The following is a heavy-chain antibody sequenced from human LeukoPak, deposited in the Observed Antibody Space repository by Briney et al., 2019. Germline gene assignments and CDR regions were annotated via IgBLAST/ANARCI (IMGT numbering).Heavy chain of an antibody. CDR3: ARGASGDTSIDY. Sequence: SVKVSCKASGDTFNSFAFNWVRQAPGQGLEWMGRIIPILGLPNYAQKFQGRVTITADKSTSTAYMELSSLKSEDTAVYYCARGASGDTSIDYWGPGTLVTVSS. CDR2: IIPILGLP. CDR1: GDTFNSFA. J-gene: IGHJ4*02. V-gene: IGHV1-69*04. D-gene: IGHD5-18*01.